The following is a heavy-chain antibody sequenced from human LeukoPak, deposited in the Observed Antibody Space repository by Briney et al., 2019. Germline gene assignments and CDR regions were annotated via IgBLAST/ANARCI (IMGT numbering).Heavy chain of an antibody. CDR2: IYTSGST. J-gene: IGHJ6*03. D-gene: IGHD6-13*01. CDR3: ARAIAAAGRYYYYYMDV. V-gene: IGHV4-4*07. Sequence: PSGTLSLTCTVSGGSISSYYWSWIRQPAGKGLEWIGRIYTSGSTNYNPSLKSRVTMSVDTSKNQFSLKLSSVTAADTAVYYCARAIAAAGRYYYYYMDVWGKGTTVTVSS. CDR1: GGSISSYY.